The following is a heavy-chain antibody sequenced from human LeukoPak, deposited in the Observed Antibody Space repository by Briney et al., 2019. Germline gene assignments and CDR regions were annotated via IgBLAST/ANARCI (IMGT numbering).Heavy chain of an antibody. CDR2: INHTGST. Sequence: PSETLSLTCAVYGGSFSGYYWSWIRQPPGKGLEWIGEINHTGSTNYNPSLKSRVTISVDTSKSQFSLNLSSVTAADTAVYYCASGRWELLFDYWGQGTLVTVSS. J-gene: IGHJ4*02. CDR3: ASGRWELLFDY. V-gene: IGHV4-34*01. CDR1: GGSFSGYY. D-gene: IGHD1-26*01.